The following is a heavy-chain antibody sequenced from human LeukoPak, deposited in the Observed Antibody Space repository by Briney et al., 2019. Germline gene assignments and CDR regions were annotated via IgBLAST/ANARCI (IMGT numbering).Heavy chain of an antibody. V-gene: IGHV4-34*01. Sequence: SETLSLTCGVSGGSFSGYYWSWIRQSPGKGLEWIGEINESGSTDYNPSLMSRVTISLDTSKNQFSLKLSSMTAADTAVYYCARTTVTTFYYYGMDVWGQGTTVTVSS. CDR1: GGSFSGYY. CDR2: INESGST. J-gene: IGHJ6*02. CDR3: ARTTVTTFYYYGMDV. D-gene: IGHD4-17*01.